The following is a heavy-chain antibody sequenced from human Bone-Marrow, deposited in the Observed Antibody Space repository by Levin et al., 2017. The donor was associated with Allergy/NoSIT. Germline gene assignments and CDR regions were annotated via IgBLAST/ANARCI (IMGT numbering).Heavy chain of an antibody. V-gene: IGHV3-7*01. CDR3: LRKSTTAATGYNWFDP. D-gene: IGHD6-13*01. CDR2: INQDGSQI. J-gene: IGHJ5*02. CDR1: GFTFSSFW. Sequence: GGSLRLSCAASGFTFSSFWMTWVRQAPGKGLEWVANINQDGSQIFYVDSVKGRFTISRDNSKNSLYLQMDSLRAGDTAIYYCLRKSTTAATGYNWFDPWGQGTLVTVSS.